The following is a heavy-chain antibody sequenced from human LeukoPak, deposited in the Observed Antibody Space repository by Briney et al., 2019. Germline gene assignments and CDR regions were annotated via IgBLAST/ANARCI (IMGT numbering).Heavy chain of an antibody. V-gene: IGHV3-9*01. Sequence: GGSLRLSCAASGFTFDDYAMHWVRQAPGKGLEWVSGISWNSGSIGYADSVKGRFTISRDNAKNSLYLQMNSLRAEDTALYYCAKDIERVAGLFYYYYGMDVWGQGTTVTVSS. CDR3: AKDIERVAGLFYYYYGMDV. J-gene: IGHJ6*02. D-gene: IGHD6-19*01. CDR1: GFTFDDYA. CDR2: ISWNSGSI.